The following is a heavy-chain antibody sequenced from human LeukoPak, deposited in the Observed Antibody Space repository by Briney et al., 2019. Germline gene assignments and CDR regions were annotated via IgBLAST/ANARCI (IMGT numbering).Heavy chain of an antibody. CDR3: AKEAVDTGLGY. J-gene: IGHJ4*02. Sequence: GGSLRLSCAASGFTFSSYWMSWVRQAPGKGLEWVSYISSSGSTIYYADSVKGRFTISRDNAKNSLYLQMNSLRAEDTAIYYCAKEAVDTGLGYWGQGTLVTVSS. V-gene: IGHV3-48*04. CDR1: GFTFSSYW. CDR2: ISSSGSTI. D-gene: IGHD5-18*01.